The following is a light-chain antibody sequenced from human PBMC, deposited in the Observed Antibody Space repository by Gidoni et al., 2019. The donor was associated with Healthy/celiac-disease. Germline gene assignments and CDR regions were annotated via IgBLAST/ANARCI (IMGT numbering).Light chain of an antibody. V-gene: IGLV1-40*01. Sequence: QYVLTQPPSVSGAPGQRVTISCTGSSSHIGAGYDVHWYQQLPGTAPKLLIYGNSKRPSGFPDRFSGSKSGTSASLAITGLQAEDEADYYCQSYDSSLSGWVFGTGTKVTVL. J-gene: IGLJ1*01. CDR2: GNS. CDR1: SSHIGAGYD. CDR3: QSYDSSLSGWV.